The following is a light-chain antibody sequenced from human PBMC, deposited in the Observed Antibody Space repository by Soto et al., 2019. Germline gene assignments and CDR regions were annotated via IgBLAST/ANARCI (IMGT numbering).Light chain of an antibody. V-gene: IGLV1-40*01. Sequence: QLVLTQPPSVSGAPGQRVTISCTGSSSNIGAGYDVHWYQQLPGTAPKLLIYGNSNRPSGVPDRFSGSKSGTSASLAITGLQAEDEADYDCQSYDSSRSGSGVFGGGTKLTVL. CDR1: SSNIGAGYD. CDR2: GNS. CDR3: QSYDSSRSGSGV. J-gene: IGLJ2*01.